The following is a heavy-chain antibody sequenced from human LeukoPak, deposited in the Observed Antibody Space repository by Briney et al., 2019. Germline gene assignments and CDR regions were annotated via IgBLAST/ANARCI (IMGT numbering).Heavy chain of an antibody. CDR3: VKVSVGASLLGAFEI. J-gene: IGHJ3*02. CDR1: GFTFSTYG. V-gene: IGHV3-30*02. D-gene: IGHD1-26*01. CDR2: IQYDGSNK. Sequence: TGGSLRLSCAASGFTFSTYGMHWVRQAPGKGLEWVTFIQYDGSNKRYADSVKGRFTISRDNSKNTLYLQMNSLRVEDTAVYYCVKVSVGASLLGAFEIWGQGTLVTVSS.